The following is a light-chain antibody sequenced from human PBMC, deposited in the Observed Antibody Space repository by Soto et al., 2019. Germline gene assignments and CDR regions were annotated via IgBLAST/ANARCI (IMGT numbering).Light chain of an antibody. V-gene: IGKV3D-15*01. CDR2: DAS. J-gene: IGKJ4*01. CDR3: QHYNNWIAS. CDR1: QSVSSY. Sequence: EIVMTQSPATLSVSPRERATLSCRASQSVSSYLAWYQQKPGQAPRLLIYDASKRATGIPARFSGSGFGTDFTVTISSLQSEDFAVYYCQHYNNWIASFGGGTKVDIK.